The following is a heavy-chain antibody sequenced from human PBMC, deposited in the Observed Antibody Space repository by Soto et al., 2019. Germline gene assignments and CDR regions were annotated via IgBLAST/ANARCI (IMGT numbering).Heavy chain of an antibody. Sequence: GASVKVSCKASGYTFTSYYMHWVRQAPGQGLEWMGIISPSGGSTSYAQKFQGRVTMTRDTSTSTVYMELSSLRSEDTAVYYCARVEGYCTNGVCPPEFARMGNDAFDIWGQGTVVTVSS. V-gene: IGHV1-46*03. CDR3: ARVEGYCTNGVCPPEFARMGNDAFDI. CDR2: ISPSGGST. J-gene: IGHJ3*02. CDR1: GYTFTSYY. D-gene: IGHD2-8*01.